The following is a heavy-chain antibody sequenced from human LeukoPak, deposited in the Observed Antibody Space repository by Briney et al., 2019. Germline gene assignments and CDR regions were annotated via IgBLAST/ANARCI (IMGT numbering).Heavy chain of an antibody. V-gene: IGHV1-2*02. Sequence: ASVKVSCKASGYTFTGYYMHWVRQAPGQGLEWMGWINPSSGGTNYAQKFQGRVTMTRDTSISTAYMELSRLRSDDTAVYYCARDRGYYDSSGYCNFDYWGQGTLVTVSS. CDR1: GYTFTGYY. CDR3: ARDRGYYDSSGYCNFDY. CDR2: INPSSGGT. J-gene: IGHJ4*02. D-gene: IGHD3-22*01.